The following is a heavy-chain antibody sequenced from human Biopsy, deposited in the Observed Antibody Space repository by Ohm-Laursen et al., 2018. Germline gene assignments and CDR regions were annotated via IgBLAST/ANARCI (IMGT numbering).Heavy chain of an antibody. D-gene: IGHD6-19*01. V-gene: IGHV3-33*01. CDR2: IWYDGTNE. Sequence: SLRLSCAASGFTFGHYAMYWVRQAPGKGLEWISLIWYDGTNEDYADSVKGRFTISRDNSKNTLYLQINTLTLEDTAFYYCARGLSSGWYGYFDVWGRGTLVTVSS. J-gene: IGHJ2*01. CDR1: GFTFGHYA. CDR3: ARGLSSGWYGYFDV.